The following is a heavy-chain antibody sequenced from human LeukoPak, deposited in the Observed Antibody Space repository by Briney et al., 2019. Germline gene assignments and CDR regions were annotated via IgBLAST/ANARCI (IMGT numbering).Heavy chain of an antibody. D-gene: IGHD6-13*01. Sequence: HGESLKISCKGSGYSFASYWITWVRQMPGKGLEWMGRIDPSDSYTNYSPSFQGHVTISVDKSISTAYLQWSSLKASDTAMYYCARRDRYSWYSFDYWGQGTLVTVSS. V-gene: IGHV5-10-1*01. CDR1: GYSFASYW. CDR3: ARRDRYSWYSFDY. CDR2: IDPSDSYT. J-gene: IGHJ4*02.